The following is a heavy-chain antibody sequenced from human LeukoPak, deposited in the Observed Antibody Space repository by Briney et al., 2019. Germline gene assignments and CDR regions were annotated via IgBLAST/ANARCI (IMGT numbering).Heavy chain of an antibody. V-gene: IGHV3-9*01. D-gene: IGHD6-13*01. CDR1: GFTFDDFA. CDR3: AKDFGGLAAAGSSAYYYYYMDV. CDR2: ISWNSVSI. J-gene: IGHJ6*03. Sequence: GRSLRLSCAASGFTFDDFAMHWVRQAPGHGLEWFSGISWNSVSIAHADSVKGRFTISRNNAKNSLYLQMNSLRAEDTALYYCAKDFGGLAAAGSSAYYYYYMDVWGKGTTVTVSS.